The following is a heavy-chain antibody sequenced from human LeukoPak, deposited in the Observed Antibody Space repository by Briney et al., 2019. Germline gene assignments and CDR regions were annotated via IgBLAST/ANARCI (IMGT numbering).Heavy chain of an antibody. CDR1: GFTFSTYW. CDR3: ARAPSEIGGYYPEYFRH. D-gene: IGHD3-22*01. J-gene: IGHJ1*01. CDR2: IKSDGST. V-gene: IGHV3-74*01. Sequence: PGRCLRPSCAASGFTFSTYWMHWVRQAPRKGMVWVSRIKSDGSTNYADSVKGRFTISRDNAKNTVSLQMNCLRPEDTGVYYCARAPSEIGGYYPEYFRHWGQGTLVTVSS.